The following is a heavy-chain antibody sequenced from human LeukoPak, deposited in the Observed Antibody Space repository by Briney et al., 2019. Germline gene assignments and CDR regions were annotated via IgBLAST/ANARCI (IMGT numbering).Heavy chain of an antibody. Sequence: GGCLRLSCAASGFTFSSYGMHWVRRAPGKGLEWVAFIRYDGSNKYYADSVKGRFTFSRDNSKNTLYLQMNSLRAEDTAVYYCAKGLTGGYSYGYGIDYWGQGTLVTVSS. D-gene: IGHD5-18*01. V-gene: IGHV3-30*02. J-gene: IGHJ4*02. CDR1: GFTFSSYG. CDR3: AKGLTGGYSYGYGIDY. CDR2: IRYDGSNK.